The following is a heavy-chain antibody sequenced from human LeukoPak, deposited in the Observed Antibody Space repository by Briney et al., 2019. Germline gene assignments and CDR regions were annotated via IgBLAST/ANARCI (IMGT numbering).Heavy chain of an antibody. J-gene: IGHJ4*02. CDR3: ASHKGF. CDR2: IYYSGST. CDR1: GGSISNNY. Sequence: SETLSLTCTVSGGSISNNYWGWFRQPPGKGLEWIGYIYYSGSTNYNPSLKSRVTISVDTSKSQFSLKLSSVTAADTAVYYCASHKGFWGQGTLVTVSS. V-gene: IGHV4-59*01.